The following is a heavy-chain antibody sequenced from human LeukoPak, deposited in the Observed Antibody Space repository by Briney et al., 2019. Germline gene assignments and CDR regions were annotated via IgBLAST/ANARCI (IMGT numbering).Heavy chain of an antibody. CDR2: IYYSGST. Sequence: SETQSLTCTVSGGSISSGDYYWSWIRQPPGKGLEWIGYIYYSGSTYYNPSLKSRVTISVDTSKNQFSLKLSSVTAADTAVYYCARGVVRCDAFDIWGQGTMVTVSS. CDR1: GGSISSGDYY. J-gene: IGHJ3*02. CDR3: ARGVVRCDAFDI. D-gene: IGHD2-21*01. V-gene: IGHV4-30-4*01.